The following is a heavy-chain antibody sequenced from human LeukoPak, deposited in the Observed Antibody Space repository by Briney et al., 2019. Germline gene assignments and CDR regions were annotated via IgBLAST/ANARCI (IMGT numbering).Heavy chain of an antibody. CDR1: GVTFSSYA. CDR2: ISGSGGST. D-gene: IGHD6-13*01. Sequence: GGSLRLSCAASGVTFSSYAMSWVRQAPGQGLEWVSAISGSGGSTYYADSVKGRFTISRDNSKNTLYLQMNSLRAEDTAVYYCAKDSIAAGGGYFDYWGQGTLVTVSS. J-gene: IGHJ4*02. V-gene: IGHV3-23*01. CDR3: AKDSIAAGGGYFDY.